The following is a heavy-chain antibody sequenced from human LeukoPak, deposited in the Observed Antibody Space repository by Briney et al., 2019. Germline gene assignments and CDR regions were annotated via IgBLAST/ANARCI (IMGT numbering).Heavy chain of an antibody. V-gene: IGHV4-59*12. CDR3: SRETVYNSGWFDP. J-gene: IGHJ5*02. D-gene: IGHD6-25*01. Sequence: SETLSLTCTVSGGSISSYYWSWIRQPPGKGLEWIGYIYYSGSTNYNPSLKSRVTISVDTSMNQFSLRLHSVTAADTALYYCSRETVYNSGWFDPWGQGSLVTVSS. CDR2: IYYSGST. CDR1: GGSISSYY.